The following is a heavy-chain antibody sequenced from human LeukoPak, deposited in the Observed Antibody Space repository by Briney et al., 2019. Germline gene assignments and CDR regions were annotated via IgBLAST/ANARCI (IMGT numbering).Heavy chain of an antibody. J-gene: IGHJ4*02. Sequence: SETLSLTCTVSGGSISSYYWSWIRQPPGKGLEWIGYIYHSGSTKYNPSLKSRVTISVDTSKNQFSLKLSSVTAADTAVYYCARGSMVRGFDYWGQGTLVTVSS. CDR3: ARGSMVRGFDY. CDR1: GGSISSYY. CDR2: IYHSGST. D-gene: IGHD3-10*01. V-gene: IGHV4-59*08.